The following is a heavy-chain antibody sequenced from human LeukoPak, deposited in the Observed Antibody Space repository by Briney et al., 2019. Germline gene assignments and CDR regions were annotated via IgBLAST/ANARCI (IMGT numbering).Heavy chain of an antibody. Sequence: GGSLRLSCAASGFTFSSYGMHWVRQAPGKGLEWVSVIYSGGSTYYADSVKGRFTISRDNSKNTLYLQMNSLRAEDTAVCYCARESGGARANWGQGTLVTVSS. J-gene: IGHJ4*02. CDR2: IYSGGST. V-gene: IGHV3-66*01. D-gene: IGHD3-10*01. CDR3: ARESGGARAN. CDR1: GFTFSSYG.